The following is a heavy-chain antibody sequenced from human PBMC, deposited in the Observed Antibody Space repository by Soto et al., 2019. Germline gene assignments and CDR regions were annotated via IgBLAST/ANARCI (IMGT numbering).Heavy chain of an antibody. CDR3: ARGRDMVRGVITKYNWFDP. V-gene: IGHV1-69*06. D-gene: IGHD3-10*01. J-gene: IGHJ5*02. CDR1: GGTFSSYA. CDR2: IIPIFGTA. Sequence: QVQLVQSGAEVKKPGSSVKVSCKASGGTFSSYAISWVRQAPGQGLEWMGGIIPIFGTANYAQKFQGRVTITADKSTSTAYMELGSLRSEDTAVYYCARGRDMVRGVITKYNWFDPWGQGTLVTVSS.